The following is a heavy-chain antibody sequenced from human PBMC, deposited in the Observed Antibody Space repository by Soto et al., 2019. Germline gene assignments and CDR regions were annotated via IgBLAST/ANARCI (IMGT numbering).Heavy chain of an antibody. D-gene: IGHD2-2*01. V-gene: IGHV3-48*03. J-gene: IGHJ5*02. Sequence: GGPRRLSCAASGFTFTSFEMNWVRQAPGKRLEWISYISSSGSTIYYADSVKGRLTISRDNAKNALYLQMNSLRVEDTSVYYCASQPAVWPYNWFDPWGQGTLVTSP. CDR3: ASQPAVWPYNWFDP. CDR2: ISSSGSTI. CDR1: GFTFTSFE.